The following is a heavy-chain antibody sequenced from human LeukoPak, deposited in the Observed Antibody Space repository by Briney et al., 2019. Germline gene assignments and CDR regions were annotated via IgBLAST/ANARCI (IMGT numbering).Heavy chain of an antibody. CDR1: GFTFSTYA. CDR3: ARAPTIGTTAIFDY. Sequence: GGSLRLSCEASGFTFSTYAINWVRQAPGKGPEWVSFISSGSSIIYYADSVKGRFTISRDNAKSSLFLQTNSLGAEDTAVYYCARAPTIGTTAIFDYWGQGTLVTVSS. D-gene: IGHD5-24*01. J-gene: IGHJ4*02. V-gene: IGHV3-48*04. CDR2: ISSGSSII.